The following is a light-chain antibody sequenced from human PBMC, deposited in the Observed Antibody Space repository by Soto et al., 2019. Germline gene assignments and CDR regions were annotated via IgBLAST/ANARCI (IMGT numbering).Light chain of an antibody. CDR2: GAS. Sequence: EIVMTQSPATLSVSPGERATLSCRASQSVSSNLAWYQQKPGQAPRLLIYGASTRATGIPARFSGSGSGTVFTPISSSLQSEYFAVYYCQQYNSCPPCTFGQGTKVEIK. CDR1: QSVSSN. CDR3: QQYNSCPPCT. J-gene: IGKJ1*01. V-gene: IGKV3-15*01.